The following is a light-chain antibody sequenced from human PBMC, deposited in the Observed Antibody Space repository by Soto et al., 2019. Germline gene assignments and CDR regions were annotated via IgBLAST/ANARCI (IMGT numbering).Light chain of an antibody. CDR3: QQYHSWPAT. J-gene: IGKJ4*01. CDR2: DAS. CDR1: QDIGNF. V-gene: IGKV1-16*02. Sequence: DIQMTQSPSSLSASVGDTVTITCRASQDIGNFFAWFQQKPGKAPKSLISDASSLQSGVPSKFSVSGYGTDLTLTINRLQPEDVATYFCQQYHSWPATFGGGTKVEI.